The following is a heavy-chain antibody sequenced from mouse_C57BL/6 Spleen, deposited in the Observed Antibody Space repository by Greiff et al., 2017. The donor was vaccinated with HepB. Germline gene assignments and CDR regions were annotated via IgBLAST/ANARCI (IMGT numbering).Heavy chain of an antibody. D-gene: IGHD1-1*01. CDR3: ARSDYYGSSYWYFDV. V-gene: IGHV1-54*01. CDR2: INPGSGGT. CDR1: GYAFTNYL. Sequence: VKLQESGAELVRPGTSVKVSCKASGYAFTNYLIEWVKQRPGQGLEWIGVINPGSGGTNYNEKFKGKATLTADKSSSTAYMQLSSLTSEDSAVYFCARSDYYGSSYWYFDVWGTGTTVTVSS. J-gene: IGHJ1*03.